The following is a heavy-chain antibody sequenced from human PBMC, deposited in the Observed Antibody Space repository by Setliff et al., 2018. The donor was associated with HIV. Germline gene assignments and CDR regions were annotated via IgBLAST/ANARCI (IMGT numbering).Heavy chain of an antibody. J-gene: IGHJ6*03. Sequence: GGSLRLSCAASGFSFSSYWMSWVRQAPGKGLEWVANIKQDGSEKYYVDSVRDRFTISRDNAKNSLYLQMNSLRAEDTAVYYCARDATRGGDMDVWAKGTTVTVSS. D-gene: IGHD2-15*01. CDR1: GFSFSSYW. CDR2: IKQDGSEK. CDR3: ARDATRGGDMDV. V-gene: IGHV3-7*01.